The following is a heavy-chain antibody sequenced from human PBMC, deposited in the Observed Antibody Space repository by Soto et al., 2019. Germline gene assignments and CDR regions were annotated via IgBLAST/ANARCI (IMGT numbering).Heavy chain of an antibody. J-gene: IGHJ3*02. CDR3: ARARTGRDAFDI. Sequence: QVQLQESGPGLVRPSVTLSLTCAVSGGSISSTKWWSWVRQPPGKGRGWIGEMYHRGSTNYNPSLKSRVTISVDKSNNQVSLKLNSVNAANTAVYYCARARTGRDAFDIWGQGTMVTASS. CDR1: GGSISSTKW. CDR2: MYHRGST. D-gene: IGHD3-9*01. V-gene: IGHV4-4*02.